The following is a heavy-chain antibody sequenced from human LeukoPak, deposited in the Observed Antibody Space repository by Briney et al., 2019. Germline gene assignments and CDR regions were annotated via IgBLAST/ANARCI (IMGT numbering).Heavy chain of an antibody. Sequence: PGGSLRLSCAASGFTFSVYNMNWVRQAPGKGLEWVASISSSGHYIYYADSVKGRFTISRDNAKDSLFLQMNSLRAEDTAVYYCARDSGYGATSYYYHGMDVWGQGTTVTVSS. J-gene: IGHJ6*02. CDR2: ISSSGHYI. CDR3: ARDSGYGATSYYYHGMDV. CDR1: GFTFSVYN. D-gene: IGHD5-12*01. V-gene: IGHV3-21*01.